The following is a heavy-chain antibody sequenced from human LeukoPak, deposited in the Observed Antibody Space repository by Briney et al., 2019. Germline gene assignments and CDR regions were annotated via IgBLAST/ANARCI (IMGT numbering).Heavy chain of an antibody. CDR3: AKVLQPYSDYLPYFDG. Sequence: HPGGSLRLSCVASGFTFGSYAMAWVRQAPGKGLEWGSIVAGRTTSTFYADSVQGRFTISRDNSKSTLFLQMNSLRGEDTATYYCAKVLQPYSDYLPYFDGWGQGTLVAVSS. CDR2: VAGRTTST. CDR1: GFTFGSYA. J-gene: IGHJ4*02. D-gene: IGHD4-11*01. V-gene: IGHV3-23*01.